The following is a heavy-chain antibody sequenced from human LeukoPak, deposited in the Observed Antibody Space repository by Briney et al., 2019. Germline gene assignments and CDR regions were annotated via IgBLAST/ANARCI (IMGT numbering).Heavy chain of an antibody. CDR1: GFTFSNYD. J-gene: IGHJ6*02. V-gene: IGHV3-13*01. CDR2: IGGGGDT. CDR3: AREIGGAAGGHCYYGVDV. D-gene: IGHD6-13*01. Sequence: PGGSLRLSCAASGFTFSNYDFHWVRQVTGKGLEWVSAIGGGGDTYYPASVEGRFTISRENGKNSLFLQMNNLRDGDTALYYCAREIGGAAGGHCYYGVDVGGQGTTVIVSS.